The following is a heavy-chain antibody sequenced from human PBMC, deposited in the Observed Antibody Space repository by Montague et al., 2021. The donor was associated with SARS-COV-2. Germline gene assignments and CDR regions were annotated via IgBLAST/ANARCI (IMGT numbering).Heavy chain of an antibody. CDR3: ARHLRVTTVTSHMYQYAMDV. Sequence: SETLSLTCSVSGDSISNYSWSWIRQSPGKGLEWIGYIYYSGSTNYNPSLTSRVTISVDTSKNQVSLKLTSVTAADTAVYYCARHLRVTTVTSHMYQYAMDVGGQGTTVTVSS. CDR1: GDSISNYS. J-gene: IGHJ6*02. CDR2: IYYSGST. D-gene: IGHD4-11*01. V-gene: IGHV4-59*08.